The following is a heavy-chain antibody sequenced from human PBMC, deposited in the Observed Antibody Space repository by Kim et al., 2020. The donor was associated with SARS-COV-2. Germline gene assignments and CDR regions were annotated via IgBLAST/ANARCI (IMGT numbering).Heavy chain of an antibody. D-gene: IGHD2-8*02. J-gene: IGHJ4*02. CDR2: ISFDGTNK. CDR1: GFTFNGHA. V-gene: IGHV3-30-3*01. Sequence: GGSLRLSCAASGFTFNGHAMHWVRQAPGKGLEWVTFISFDGTNKYYADSVKGRFTVSRDNSKSTLYLQMNSLRTEDTAVYYCASVLGSLNHFDNWGQGTLVGVSS. CDR3: ASVLGSLNHFDN.